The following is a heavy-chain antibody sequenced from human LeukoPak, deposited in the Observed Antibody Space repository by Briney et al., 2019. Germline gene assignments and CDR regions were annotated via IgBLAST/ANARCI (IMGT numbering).Heavy chain of an antibody. J-gene: IGHJ4*02. CDR2: ISGSGGST. V-gene: IGHV3-23*01. CDR3: AKDSLFGIVGARVCEAFDY. D-gene: IGHD1-26*01. Sequence: GGSLRLSCAASGFTFSSYAMSWDRQAPGKGLEWVSAISGSGGSTYYADSVKGRFTISRDNSKNTLYLQMNSLRAEDTAVYYCAKDSLFGIVGARVCEAFDYWGQGTLVTVSS. CDR1: GFTFSSYA.